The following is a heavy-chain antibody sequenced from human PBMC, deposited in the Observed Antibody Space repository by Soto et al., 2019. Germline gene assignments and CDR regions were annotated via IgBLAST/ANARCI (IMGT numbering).Heavy chain of an antibody. CDR3: AGPGYSSQDY. V-gene: IGHV3-23*01. J-gene: IGHJ4*02. D-gene: IGHD5-18*01. CDR1: GFTFSSFA. Sequence: SCAASGFTFSSFALSWVRQAPGKGLEWVSAISGSGDGTDYADSVKGRFTISRDNSKNTLYLQMNSLRAEDSAGYYCAGPGYSSQDYWGQGALVTVSS. CDR2: ISGSGDGT.